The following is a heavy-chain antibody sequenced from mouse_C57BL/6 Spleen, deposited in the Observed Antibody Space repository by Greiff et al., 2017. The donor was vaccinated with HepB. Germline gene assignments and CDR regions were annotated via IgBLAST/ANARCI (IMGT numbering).Heavy chain of an antibody. CDR3: TRDYSNSHFDY. J-gene: IGHJ2*01. CDR2: ISSGGDYI. Sequence: EVHLVESGEGLVKPGGSLKLSCAASGFTFSSYAMSWVRQTPEKRLEWVAYISSGGDYIYYADTVKGRFTISRDNARNTLYLQMSSLKSEDTAMYYCTRDYSNSHFDYWGQGTTLTVSS. D-gene: IGHD2-5*01. CDR1: GFTFSSYA. V-gene: IGHV5-9-1*02.